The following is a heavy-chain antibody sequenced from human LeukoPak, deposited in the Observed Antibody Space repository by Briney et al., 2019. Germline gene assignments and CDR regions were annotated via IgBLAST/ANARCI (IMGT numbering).Heavy chain of an antibody. CDR2: ISSSSSYI. CDR3: ARGGVGYNYAY. CDR1: GFTFSSYS. D-gene: IGHD5-24*01. V-gene: IGHV3-21*01. J-gene: IGHJ4*02. Sequence: GGSLRLSCAASGFTFSSYSINWVRQAPGKGLEWVSSISSSSSYIYYADSVKGRFTISRDNAKNSLYLQMNSLRAEDTAVYYCARGGVGYNYAYWGQGTLVTVSS.